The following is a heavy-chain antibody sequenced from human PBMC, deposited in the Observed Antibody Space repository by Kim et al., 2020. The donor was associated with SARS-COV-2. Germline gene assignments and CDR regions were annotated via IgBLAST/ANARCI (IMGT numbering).Heavy chain of an antibody. D-gene: IGHD1-26*01. CDR3: AKGFFRGSPFDY. J-gene: IGHJ4*02. CDR1: GFTFSSYA. V-gene: IGHV3-23*03. CDR2: IYSGGSST. Sequence: GGSLRLSCAASGFTFSSYAMSWVRQAPGKGLEWVSVIYSGGSSTYYADSVKGRFTISRDNSKNTLYLQMNSLRAEDTAVYYCAKGFFRGSPFDYWGQGTLVTVSS.